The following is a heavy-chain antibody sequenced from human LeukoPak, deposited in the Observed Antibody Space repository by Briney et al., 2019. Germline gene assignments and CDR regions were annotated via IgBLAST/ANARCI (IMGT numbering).Heavy chain of an antibody. V-gene: IGHV3-23*01. CDR1: GFTFSDYY. Sequence: GGSLRLSCAASGFTFSDYYMSWVRQAPGKGLEWVSAISGSGGSTYYADSVKGRFTISRDNSKNTLYLQMNSLRAEDTAVYYCAKGGYSSSWDYYYYMDVWGKGTTVTVSS. D-gene: IGHD6-13*01. CDR2: ISGSGGST. J-gene: IGHJ6*03. CDR3: AKGGYSSSWDYYYYMDV.